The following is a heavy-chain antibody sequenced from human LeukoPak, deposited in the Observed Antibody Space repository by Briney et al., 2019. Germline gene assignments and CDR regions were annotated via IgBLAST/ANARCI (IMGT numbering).Heavy chain of an antibody. CDR3: ARLGYSSGWLYFVY. D-gene: IGHD6-19*01. V-gene: IGHV3-30-3*01. CDR2: ISYDGSNK. CDR1: GFTFSSYA. Sequence: GGSLRLSCAASGFTFSSYAMHWVRQAPGKGLEWVAVISYDGSNKYYADSVKGRFTISRDNSKNTLYLQMNSLRAEDTAVYYCARLGYSSGWLYFVYWGQGTLVTVSS. J-gene: IGHJ4*02.